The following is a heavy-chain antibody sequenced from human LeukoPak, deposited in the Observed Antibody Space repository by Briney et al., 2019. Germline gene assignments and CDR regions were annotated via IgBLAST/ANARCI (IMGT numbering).Heavy chain of an antibody. J-gene: IGHJ4*02. CDR1: GVSFSGYY. V-gene: IGHV4-34*01. Sequence: PSETLSLTCAVYGVSFSGYYWSWIRQPPGKGLEWIGEINHSGSTNYNPSLKSRVTISVDTSKNQFSLKLSSMTAADTAVYYCAREDYDSSGRPFDYWGQGTLVTVSS. CDR3: AREDYDSSGRPFDY. D-gene: IGHD3-22*01. CDR2: INHSGST.